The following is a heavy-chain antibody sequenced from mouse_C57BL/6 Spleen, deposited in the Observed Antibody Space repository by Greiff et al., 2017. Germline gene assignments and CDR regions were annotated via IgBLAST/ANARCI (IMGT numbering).Heavy chain of an antibody. Sequence: EVQGVESGGGLVKPGGSLKLSCAASGFTFSSYTMSWVRQTPEKRLEWVATISGGGGNTYYPDSVKGRFTISRDNAKNTLYLQMSSLRSEDTALYYCASRYDYDAYWYFDVWGTGTTVTVSS. CDR2: ISGGGGNT. D-gene: IGHD2-4*01. J-gene: IGHJ1*03. V-gene: IGHV5-9*01. CDR1: GFTFSSYT. CDR3: ASRYDYDAYWYFDV.